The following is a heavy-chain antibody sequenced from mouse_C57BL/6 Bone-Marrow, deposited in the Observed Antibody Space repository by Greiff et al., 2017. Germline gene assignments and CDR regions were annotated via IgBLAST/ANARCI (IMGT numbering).Heavy chain of an antibody. CDR3: SFITTVVGYFEV. J-gene: IGHJ1*03. V-gene: IGHV1-55*01. Sequence: QVQLQQPGAELVKPGASVKMSCKASGYTFTSYWITWVKQRPGQGLEWIGDIYPGSGSTNYNEKFKSKATLTVDTSSSTAYMQLSGLTSEDSAVYYCSFITTVVGYFEVWGTGTTVTVTS. CDR2: IYPGSGST. CDR1: GYTFTSYW. D-gene: IGHD1-1*01.